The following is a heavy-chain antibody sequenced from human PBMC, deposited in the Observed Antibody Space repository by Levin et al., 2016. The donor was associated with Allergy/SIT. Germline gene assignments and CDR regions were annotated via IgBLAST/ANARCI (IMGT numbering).Heavy chain of an antibody. V-gene: IGHV3-48*01. CDR3: ARCSFGIAAAREGYYYYYMDV. Sequence: VRQAPGKGLEWVSYISSSSSTIYYADSVKGRFTISRDNAKNSLYLQMNSLRAEDTAVYYCARCSFGIAAAREGYYYYYMDVWGKGTTVTVSS. D-gene: IGHD6-13*01. J-gene: IGHJ6*03. CDR2: ISSSSSTI.